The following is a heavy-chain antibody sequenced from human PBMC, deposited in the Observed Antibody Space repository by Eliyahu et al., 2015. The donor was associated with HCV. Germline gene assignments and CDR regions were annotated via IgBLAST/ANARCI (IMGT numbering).Heavy chain of an antibody. CDR3: ARLYSSGPYWYFDL. J-gene: IGHJ2*01. Sequence: QVQLQESGPGLVKPSGTLSLTCAVSGGSISSSNWWXWLRQPPGKGLGGVGGSYQSGRSNYTPSLKSRVTISVDKSKNQFSLKLNSVTAADTAVYFCARLYSSGPYWYFDLWGRGTLVTVSS. D-gene: IGHD6-19*01. CDR2: SYQSGRS. V-gene: IGHV4-4*02. CDR1: GGSISSSNW.